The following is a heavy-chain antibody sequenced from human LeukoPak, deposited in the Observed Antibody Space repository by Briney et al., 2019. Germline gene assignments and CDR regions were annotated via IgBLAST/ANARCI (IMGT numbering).Heavy chain of an antibody. CDR1: EFTFSFYA. CDR2: INDVSGDI. CDR3: ARDTYQPGRIDC. Sequence: GGSLRLSCAASEFTFSFYAMNWVRQAPGKGLEWVSYINDVSGDIHYADSVKGRFTISRDNAKNTLYLQMNSLRAEDTAVYYCARDTYQPGRIDCWGQGTLVIVSS. V-gene: IGHV3-21*05. J-gene: IGHJ4*02. D-gene: IGHD1-14*01.